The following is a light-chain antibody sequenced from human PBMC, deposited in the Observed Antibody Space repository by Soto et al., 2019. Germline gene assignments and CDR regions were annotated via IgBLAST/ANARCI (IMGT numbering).Light chain of an antibody. J-gene: IGLJ1*01. V-gene: IGLV2-8*01. Sequence: QSVLTQPPSASGSPGQSVTISCTGTSSDVGKYDYVPWLQHHPGKAPKLIIYEVSKRPSGVPDRFSGSKSGSTASLTVSGLQTEDEADYYCSSYTNNSTYVFGPGTKVTVL. CDR3: SSYTNNSTYV. CDR2: EVS. CDR1: SSDVGKYDY.